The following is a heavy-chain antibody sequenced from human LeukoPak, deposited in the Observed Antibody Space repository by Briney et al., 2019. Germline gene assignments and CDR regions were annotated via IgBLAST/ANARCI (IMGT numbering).Heavy chain of an antibody. V-gene: IGHV1-8*01. J-gene: IGHJ5*02. Sequence: ASVKVSCKASGYTFTSYDINWVRQATGQGLEWMGWMNPNSGNTGYAQKFQGRVTMTRNTSISTAYMELSSLRSEDTAVYYCARVLIRSGYYKTWGQGTLVTVSS. D-gene: IGHD3-3*01. CDR1: GYTFTSYD. CDR3: ARVLIRSGYYKT. CDR2: MNPNSGNT.